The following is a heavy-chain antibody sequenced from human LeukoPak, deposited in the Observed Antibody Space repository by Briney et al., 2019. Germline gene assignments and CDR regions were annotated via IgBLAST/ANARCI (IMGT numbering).Heavy chain of an antibody. CDR3: ARCSRSSTDCYSAFDI. CDR2: ITNWNGGST. D-gene: IGHD2-2*02. J-gene: IGHJ3*02. CDR1: GFTFDDYG. Sequence: GGSLRLSCEASGFTFDDYGMSWVRHSTGKGLEWVSAITNWNGGSTGYADSVSGRFTISRDNAKNSLYLQMNSLRAEDTALYYCARCSRSSTDCYSAFDIWGQGTMVTVSS. V-gene: IGHV3-20*04.